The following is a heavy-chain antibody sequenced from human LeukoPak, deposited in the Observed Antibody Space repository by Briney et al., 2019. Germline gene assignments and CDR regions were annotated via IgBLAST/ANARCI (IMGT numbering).Heavy chain of an antibody. Sequence: ASVKVSCKASGGTFSSYAISWVRQAPGQGLEWMGGIIPIFGTANYAQKFQGRVTITADESTSTAYMELSSLRSEDTAVYYCARLGYSGYDPIDYWGQGTLVTVSS. CDR3: ARLGYSGYDPIDY. J-gene: IGHJ4*02. CDR2: IIPIFGTA. CDR1: GGTFSSYA. D-gene: IGHD5-12*01. V-gene: IGHV1-69*13.